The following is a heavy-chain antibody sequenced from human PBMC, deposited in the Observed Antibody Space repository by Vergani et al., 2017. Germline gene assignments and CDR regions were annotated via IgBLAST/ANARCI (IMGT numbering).Heavy chain of an antibody. Sequence: QVQLQESGPGLVKPSQTLSLTCTVSGGSISSGSYYWSWIRQPAGKGLEWIGRIYTSGSTNYNPSLKSRVTISVDTSKNQFSLKLSSVTAADTAVYYCARESGYYDDFDIWGQGTMVTVSS. CDR3: ARESGYYDDFDI. J-gene: IGHJ3*02. CDR1: GGSISSGSYY. CDR2: IYTSGST. V-gene: IGHV4-61*02. D-gene: IGHD3-22*01.